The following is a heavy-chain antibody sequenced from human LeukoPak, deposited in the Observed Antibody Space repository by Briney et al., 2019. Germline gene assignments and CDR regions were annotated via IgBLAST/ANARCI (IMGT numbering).Heavy chain of an antibody. CDR3: ARGQDCDHAFDI. CDR2: INHSGST. Sequence: SETLSLTCAVYGGSFSGYYWSWIRQPPGKGLEWIGEINHSGSTNYNPSLKSRVTISVDTSKNQFSLKLSSVTAADTAVYYCARGQDCDHAFDIWGQGTMVTVS. V-gene: IGHV4-34*01. CDR1: GGSFSGYY. J-gene: IGHJ3*02. D-gene: IGHD2-21*02.